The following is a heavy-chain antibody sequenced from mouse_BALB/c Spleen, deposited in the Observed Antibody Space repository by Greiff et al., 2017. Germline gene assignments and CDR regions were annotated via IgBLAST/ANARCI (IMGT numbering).Heavy chain of an antibody. CDR2: IDPENGNT. Sequence: VKLQQSGAELVRPGASVKLSCKASGFTFNDYYMHWVKQTPEQGLEWIGWIDPENGNTIYDPKFKGKCSITADTSSNTTYLQLSSLTSEDTAVYYFARYCGNSYALDYWGQGTSVTVSS. J-gene: IGHJ4*01. CDR1: GFTFNDYY. D-gene: IGHD2-1*01. V-gene: IGHV14-1*02. CDR3: ARYCGNSYALDY.